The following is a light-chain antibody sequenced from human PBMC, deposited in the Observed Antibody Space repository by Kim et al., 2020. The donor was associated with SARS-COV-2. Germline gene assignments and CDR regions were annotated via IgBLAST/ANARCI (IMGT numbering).Light chain of an antibody. CDR1: KLGDKY. CDR3: QAWDSSTVV. V-gene: IGLV3-1*01. Sequence: SYELTQPPSLSVSPGQTASITCSGDKLGDKYACWYQQKPGQSPVLVIYQDSKRPSGIPERFSGSNSENTATLTISGTQAMDEADYYCQAWDSSTVVFGVG. CDR2: QDS. J-gene: IGLJ2*01.